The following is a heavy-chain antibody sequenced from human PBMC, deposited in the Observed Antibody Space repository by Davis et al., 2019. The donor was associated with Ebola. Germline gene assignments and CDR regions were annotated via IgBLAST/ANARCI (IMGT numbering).Heavy chain of an antibody. CDR1: GFTVSGYY. CDR2: IYTGGDT. D-gene: IGHD3-3*01. CDR3: ARDNFPEDGMDV. V-gene: IGHV3-53*01. J-gene: IGHJ6*02. Sequence: GESLKISCEASGFTVSGYYMNWVRQAPGKGLEWVSVIYTGGDTYYTDSVKGRFTISRGNFKNTLYLVLRSLTPEDSAVYYCARDNFPEDGMDVWGQGTTVTVSS.